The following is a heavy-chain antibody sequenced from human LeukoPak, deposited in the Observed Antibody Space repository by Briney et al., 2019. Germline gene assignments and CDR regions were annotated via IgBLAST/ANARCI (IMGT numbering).Heavy chain of an antibody. J-gene: IGHJ3*02. CDR1: GYIITSYY. D-gene: IGHD2-21*02. Sequence: GASVKVSCKASGYIITSYYMHWVRQAPGQGLEWMGIINPSSGSTIYAHKFQGRVTMTRDTSISTAYMELSRLRSDDTAVYYCARLSFCGGDCYPGSLGAFDIWGQGTMLTVSS. V-gene: IGHV1-46*01. CDR2: INPSSGST. CDR3: ARLSFCGGDCYPGSLGAFDI.